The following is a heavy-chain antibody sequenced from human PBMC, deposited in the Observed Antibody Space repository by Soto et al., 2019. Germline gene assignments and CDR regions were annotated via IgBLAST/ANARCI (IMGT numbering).Heavy chain of an antibody. CDR2: ISSSSSTSTI. CDR3: ARGRSTSTYNWFDP. CDR1: GFTISTYA. Sequence: GGSLRLSCAASGFTISTYAMNWVRQAPGKGLEWVSFISSSSSTSTIYYADSVKGRFTISRDNAKNSLYLQMNSLRAEDTAVYYCARGRSTSTYNWFDPWGQGTLVTVSS. V-gene: IGHV3-48*01. D-gene: IGHD1-26*01. J-gene: IGHJ5*02.